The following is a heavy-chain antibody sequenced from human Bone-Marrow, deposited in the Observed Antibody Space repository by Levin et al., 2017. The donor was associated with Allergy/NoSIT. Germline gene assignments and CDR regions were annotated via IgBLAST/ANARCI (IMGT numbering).Heavy chain of an antibody. V-gene: IGHV1-2*02. CDR3: ARVEREWLV. D-gene: IGHD3-3*01. Sequence: GESLKISCKASKPTFTDYFFHWVRQAPGQGFEWMGWIDPKNGATNYAQNFQGRITMTRDPSISSVYMELSRLTSDDTAVYYCARVEREWLVWGQGTLVTVSS. CDR1: KPTFTDYF. J-gene: IGHJ4*02. CDR2: IDPKNGAT.